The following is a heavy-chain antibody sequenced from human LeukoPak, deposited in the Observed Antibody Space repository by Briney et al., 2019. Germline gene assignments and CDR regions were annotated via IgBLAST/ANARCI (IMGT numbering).Heavy chain of an antibody. CDR2: INPNSGGT. V-gene: IGHV1-2*02. Sequence: ASVKVSCKASGYTFTSYYMHWVRQAPGQGLEWMGWINPNSGGTNYAQKFQGRVTMTRDTSISTAYMELSRLRSDDTAVYYCAREYYDFWSGYWGYYFDYWGQGTLVTVSS. CDR3: AREYYDFWSGYWGYYFDY. CDR1: GYTFTSYY. D-gene: IGHD3-3*01. J-gene: IGHJ4*02.